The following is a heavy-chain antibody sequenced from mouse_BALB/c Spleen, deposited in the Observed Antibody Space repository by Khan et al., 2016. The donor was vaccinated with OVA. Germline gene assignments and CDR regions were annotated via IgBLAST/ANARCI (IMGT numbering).Heavy chain of an antibody. D-gene: IGHD1-1*01. CDR2: IYPGNGNA. CDR3: SRGNFYGTTSYIDY. CDR1: GYTFSSYW. J-gene: IGHJ2*01. V-gene: IGHV1-87*01. Sequence: QVQLQQSGAELARPGASVKLSCKASGYTFSSYWMQWVKQRPGQGLEWIGTIYPGNGNARYTQKFMGKATLTTDTSSSTASMQLSSLTSEDSAVYYWSRGNFYGTTSYIDYWGQGTTLTVSS.